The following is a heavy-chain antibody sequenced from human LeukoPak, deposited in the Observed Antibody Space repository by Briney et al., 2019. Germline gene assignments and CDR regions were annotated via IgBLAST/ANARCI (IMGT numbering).Heavy chain of an antibody. CDR3: AKDRFGRSSSWYNDY. Sequence: SETLSLTCTVSGGSISNYYWTWIRQPAGKGLEWIGRIYSSGSTNYNPSLKSRVTMSVDTSKNQFSLKLTSVTAADTAVYYCAKDRFGRSSSWYNDYWGQGTLVTVSS. J-gene: IGHJ4*02. CDR2: IYSSGST. D-gene: IGHD6-13*01. CDR1: GGSISNYY. V-gene: IGHV4-4*07.